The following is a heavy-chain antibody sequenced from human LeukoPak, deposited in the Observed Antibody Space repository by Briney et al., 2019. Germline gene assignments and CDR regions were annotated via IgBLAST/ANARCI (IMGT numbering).Heavy chain of an antibody. J-gene: IGHJ4*02. CDR2: IKQDGSHK. V-gene: IGHV3-7*01. Sequence: AGGSLRLSCAASGFTFSTYWMYWVRQAPGKGLEWVANIKQDGSHKYYVDSVRGRFTISRDNAKNSLYLQMNSLRVEDTAVYYCVREEGYWGQGTLVTVSS. CDR3: VREEGY. CDR1: GFTFSTYW.